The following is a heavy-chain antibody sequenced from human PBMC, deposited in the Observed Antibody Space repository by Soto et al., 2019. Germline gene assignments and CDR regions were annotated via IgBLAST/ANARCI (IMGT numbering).Heavy chain of an antibody. CDR3: ARVRLPPQEYSSSSSSGSYYYYGMDV. D-gene: IGHD6-6*01. Sequence: PSQTLSLTCTISGDSVSSNSAAWNWIRQSPSRGLEWLGRTYYRSKWYNDYAVSVKSRITINPDTSKNQFSLQLNSVTPEDTAVYYCARVRLPPQEYSSSSSSGSYYYYGMDVWGQGTTVTVSS. V-gene: IGHV6-1*01. CDR2: TYYRSKWYN. J-gene: IGHJ6*02. CDR1: GDSVSSNSAA.